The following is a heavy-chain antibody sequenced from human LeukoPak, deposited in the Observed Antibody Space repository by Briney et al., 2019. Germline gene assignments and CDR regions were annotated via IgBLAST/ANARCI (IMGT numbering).Heavy chain of an antibody. CDR1: GHSFTSYY. D-gene: IGHD3-16*02. J-gene: IGHJ4*02. V-gene: IGHV1-46*01. CDR2: INPSGGSI. Sequence: GASVKVSCKASGHSFTSYYMHWVRQAPGQGLEWMGIINPSGGSISYAQKFQGRVTLTRDTSTTTVYMELSSLRSEDTAVYYCARDIPYEVTFGGVTVMGSFVLDYWGQGTLVTVSS. CDR3: ARDIPYEVTFGGVTVMGSFVLDY.